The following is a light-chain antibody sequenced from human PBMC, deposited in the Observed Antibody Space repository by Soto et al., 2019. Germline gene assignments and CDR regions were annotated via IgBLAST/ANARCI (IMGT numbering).Light chain of an antibody. J-gene: IGKJ5*01. CDR3: QQYGSSPRGT. V-gene: IGKV3-20*01. CDR2: GAS. CDR1: QSVSSSY. Sequence: EIVLTQSPGTLSLSPGERATLSCRAIQSVSSSYLAWYQQKPGQAPRLLIYGASSRATGIPDRFSGSGSGTDFTLTISRLEPEDFAVYYCQQYGSSPRGTFGQGTRLEI.